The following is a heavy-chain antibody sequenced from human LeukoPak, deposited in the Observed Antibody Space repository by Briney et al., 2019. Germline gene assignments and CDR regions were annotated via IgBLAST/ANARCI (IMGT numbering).Heavy chain of an antibody. Sequence: GRPLRLSCAASGFTFSSHGMHWVRQAPGKGLEWVSFVWNDGNNNDHADSVKGRFTIYRDNSMNTLYLQMNSLKAEDTAVYYCARDGSGSDHHFDYWGQGTLVTVSS. J-gene: IGHJ4*02. CDR1: GFTFSSHG. V-gene: IGHV3-33*08. CDR2: VWNDGNNN. CDR3: ARDGSGSDHHFDY. D-gene: IGHD3-10*01.